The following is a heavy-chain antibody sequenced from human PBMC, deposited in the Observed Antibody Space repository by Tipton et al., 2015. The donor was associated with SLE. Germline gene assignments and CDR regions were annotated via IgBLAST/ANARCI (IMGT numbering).Heavy chain of an antibody. CDR1: GGSISTNY. V-gene: IGHV4-59*01. CDR3: ARKVNGQRWLQWGAFDI. J-gene: IGHJ3*02. CDR2: IYYSGST. Sequence: TLSLTCTISGGSISTNYWTWIRQPPGKGLEWIGYIYYSGSTNYNPSLKSRVTISVDTSKNQISLNLSSVTAADTAVYYCARKVNGQRWLQWGAFDIWGQGTMVTVSS. D-gene: IGHD5-24*01.